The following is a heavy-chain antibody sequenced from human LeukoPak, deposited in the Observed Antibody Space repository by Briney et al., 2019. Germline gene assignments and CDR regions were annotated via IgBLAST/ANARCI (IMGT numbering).Heavy chain of an antibody. D-gene: IGHD6-13*01. CDR3: ASGSSSYDY. CDR1: GGSFIGYY. Sequence: PSETLSLTCAVYGGSFIGYYWSWIRQPPGKGLEWIGEINHSGSTNYNPSLKSRVTISVDTSKNQFSLKLSSVTAADTAVYYCASGSSSYDYWGQGTLVTVSS. CDR2: INHSGST. V-gene: IGHV4-34*01. J-gene: IGHJ4*02.